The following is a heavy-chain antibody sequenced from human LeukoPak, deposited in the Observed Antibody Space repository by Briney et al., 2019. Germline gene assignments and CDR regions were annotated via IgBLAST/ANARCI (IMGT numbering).Heavy chain of an antibody. D-gene: IGHD6-19*01. V-gene: IGHV3-66*01. Sequence: GGSLRLSCAASGFTVGNNHMNWVRQAPGKGLEWVSLIYSGGNTQYADSVKGRFIIFRDSSKNTLYLQMNSLRVEDTAVYYCATRAVAAPYWGQGALVTVSS. CDR1: GFTVGNNH. J-gene: IGHJ4*02. CDR2: IYSGGNT. CDR3: ATRAVAAPY.